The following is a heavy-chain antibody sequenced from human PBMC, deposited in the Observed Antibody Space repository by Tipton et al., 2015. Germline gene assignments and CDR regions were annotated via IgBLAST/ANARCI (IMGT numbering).Heavy chain of an antibody. CDR2: VYYSGNA. D-gene: IGHD6-19*01. J-gene: IGHJ4*02. CDR1: GASISSSSAYY. CDR3: ARRSSSFFDF. Sequence: TLSLTCAVSGASISSSSAYYWGWIRQPPGKGLELIGIVYYSGNAYYNPSLKSRVTISGDTSENKFSLKMTSMSAADMAMYYCARRSSSFFDFWGQGALVTVSS. V-gene: IGHV4-39*01.